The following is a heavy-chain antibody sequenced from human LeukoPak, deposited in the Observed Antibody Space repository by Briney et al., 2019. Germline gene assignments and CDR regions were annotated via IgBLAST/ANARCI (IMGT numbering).Heavy chain of an antibody. D-gene: IGHD3-16*01. Sequence: ASVKVSCKASGYTFTGYYIHWVRQAPGQGLEWMGWINPNRGGRNYAQKFQGRVTVTRDTSLNTAYMEMSRLRYDDTAVYYCARVASIGGELDYWGPGTLVAVSS. V-gene: IGHV1-2*02. CDR2: INPNRGGR. CDR1: GYTFTGYY. CDR3: ARVASIGGELDY. J-gene: IGHJ4*02.